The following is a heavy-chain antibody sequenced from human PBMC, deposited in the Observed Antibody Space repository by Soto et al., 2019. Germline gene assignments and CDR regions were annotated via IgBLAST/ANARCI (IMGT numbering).Heavy chain of an antibody. D-gene: IGHD6-13*01. J-gene: IGHJ5*02. Sequence: QVQLQESGPGLVKPSETLSLTCTVSGGSISSYYWSWIRQPPGKGLEWIGYIYYSGSTNYNPSLKSRVTISVDTSKNQFSLKLSSVTAADTAVYYCARHNIAAAASPWFDPWGQGTLVTVSS. CDR3: ARHNIAAAASPWFDP. CDR1: GGSISSYY. V-gene: IGHV4-59*08. CDR2: IYYSGST.